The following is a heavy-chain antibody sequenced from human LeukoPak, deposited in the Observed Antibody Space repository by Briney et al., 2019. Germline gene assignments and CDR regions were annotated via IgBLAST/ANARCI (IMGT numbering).Heavy chain of an antibody. D-gene: IGHD3-22*01. J-gene: IGHJ4*02. CDR1: GGSFSGYY. Sequence: TPSETLSLTCAVYGGSFSGYYWSWIRQPPGKGLEWIGEINHSGSTNYNPSLKSRVTISVDTSKNQFSLKLSSVTAADTAVYYCARGDYYDSSGFDYWGQGTLVTVSS. CDR2: INHSGST. V-gene: IGHV4-34*01. CDR3: ARGDYYDSSGFDY.